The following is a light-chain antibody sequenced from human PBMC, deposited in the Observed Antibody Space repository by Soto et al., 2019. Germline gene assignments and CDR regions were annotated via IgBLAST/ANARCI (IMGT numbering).Light chain of an antibody. V-gene: IGLV2-14*01. CDR1: SSDVGGYNY. J-gene: IGLJ1*01. CDR3: SSYTSSSLYV. Sequence: QSALTQPASVSGSPGQSITISCTGTSSDVGGYNYVSWYQQHPGKAPKLMIYDVSNRSSGVSNRFSGSKSGNTASLTICGLQAEDEADYYCSSYTSSSLYVFGTGTKLTVL. CDR2: DVS.